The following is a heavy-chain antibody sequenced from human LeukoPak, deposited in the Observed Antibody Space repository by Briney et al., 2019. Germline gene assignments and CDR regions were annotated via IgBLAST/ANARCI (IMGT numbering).Heavy chain of an antibody. CDR2: ISYDGSNK. CDR1: GFTFSSYA. CDR3: ARGQGSYNMDV. D-gene: IGHD3-10*01. Sequence: PGGSLRLSCAASGFTFSSYAMHWVRQAPGKGLAWVAVISYDGSNKFYADSVKGRFTISRDNSKNTLYLQMNSLRAEDTAVYYCARGQGSYNMDVWGKGTTVTVSS. V-gene: IGHV3-30-3*01. J-gene: IGHJ6*03.